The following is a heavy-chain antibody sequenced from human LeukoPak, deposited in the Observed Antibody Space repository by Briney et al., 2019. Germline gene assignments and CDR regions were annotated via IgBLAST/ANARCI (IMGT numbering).Heavy chain of an antibody. CDR3: ARQHKYDFWSGHYGMDV. D-gene: IGHD3-3*01. CDR1: GGSISSSSYY. V-gene: IGHV4-39*01. CDR2: IYYSGST. Sequence: SETPSLTCTVSGGSISSSSYYWGWIRQPPGKGLEWIGSIYYSGSTYYNPSLKSRVTISVDTSKNQFSLKLSSVTAADTAVYYCARQHKYDFWSGHYGMDVWGQGTTVTVSS. J-gene: IGHJ6*02.